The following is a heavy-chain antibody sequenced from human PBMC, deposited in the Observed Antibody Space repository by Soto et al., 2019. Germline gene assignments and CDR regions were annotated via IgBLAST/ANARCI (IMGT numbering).Heavy chain of an antibody. D-gene: IGHD2-15*01. V-gene: IGHV3-11*01. J-gene: IGHJ6*03. Sequence: GGSLRLSCAASGFTFSDYYMSWIRQAPGKGLEWVSYISSSGSTIYYADSVKGRFTISRDNAKNSLYLQMNSLRAEDTAVYYCARDVSLAATGGGYYYYYYMDVWGKGTTVTVSS. CDR2: ISSSGSTI. CDR1: GFTFSDYY. CDR3: ARDVSLAATGGGYYYYYYMDV.